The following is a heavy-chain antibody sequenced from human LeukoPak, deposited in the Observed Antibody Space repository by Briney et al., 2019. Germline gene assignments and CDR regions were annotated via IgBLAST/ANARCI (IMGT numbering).Heavy chain of an antibody. CDR1: GGSISSGGYY. J-gene: IGHJ4*02. D-gene: IGHD1-26*01. CDR2: IYYSGST. V-gene: IGHV4-31*03. Sequence: SQTLSLTCTVSGGSISSGGYYWSWIRQHPGKGLEWIGYIYYSGSTYYNPSLKSRVTISVDTSKNQFSLKLSSVTAADTAVYYCARLIMGATSIDYWGQGTLVTVSS. CDR3: ARLIMGATSIDY.